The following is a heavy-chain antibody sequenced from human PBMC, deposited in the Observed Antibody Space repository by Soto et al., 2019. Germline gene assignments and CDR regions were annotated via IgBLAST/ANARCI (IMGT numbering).Heavy chain of an antibody. J-gene: IGHJ6*02. CDR2: IWYDGSNK. CDR3: ARDIDYGDSTGYYYYGMDV. V-gene: IGHV3-33*01. D-gene: IGHD4-17*01. Sequence: GGSLRLSCAASGFTFSSYGMHWVRQAPGKGLEWVAVIWYDGSNKYYADSVKGRFTISRDNSKNTLYLQMNSLRAEDTAVYYCARDIDYGDSTGYYYYGMDVWGQGTTVTVSS. CDR1: GFTFSSYG.